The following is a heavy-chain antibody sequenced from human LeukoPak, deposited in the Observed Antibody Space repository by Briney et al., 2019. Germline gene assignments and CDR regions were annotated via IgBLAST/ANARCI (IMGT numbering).Heavy chain of an antibody. D-gene: IGHD4-17*01. V-gene: IGHV4-59*11. CDR1: GDSFSSHY. Sequence: PSETLSLTCAVSGDSFSSHYWTWIRQPPGRGLEWIGYISYIGTTNYNPSLKSRVTISIDTSKNQFSLKLSSVTTADTAVYYCARDLVTVTKGFDIWDLGTMVSVSS. CDR3: ARDLVTVTKGFDI. CDR2: ISYIGTT. J-gene: IGHJ3*02.